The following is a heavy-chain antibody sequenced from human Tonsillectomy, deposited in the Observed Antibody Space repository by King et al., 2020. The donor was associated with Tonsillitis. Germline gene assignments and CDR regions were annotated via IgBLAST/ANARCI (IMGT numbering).Heavy chain of an antibody. J-gene: IGHJ3*02. Sequence: QLQESGPGLVKPSETLSLTCTVSGGSISSYYWSWIRRPPGKGLEWVGYIYYSGSTNYNPTLKRRVTMSVDTSKKQFSLKLISVTAADTAGEYCARRPYGGNAVEIWCQGTMVTVSA. CDR2: IYYSGST. CDR1: GGSISSYY. CDR3: ARRPYGGNAVEI. D-gene: IGHD4-23*01. V-gene: IGHV4-59*08.